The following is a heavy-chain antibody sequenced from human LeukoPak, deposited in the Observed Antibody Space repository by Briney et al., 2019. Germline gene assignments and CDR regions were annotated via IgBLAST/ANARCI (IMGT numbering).Heavy chain of an antibody. CDR3: ASGGDSPGYYYYYMDV. Sequence: ASVKVSCKASGYTFTGYYMHWVRQAPGQGLEWMGRINPNSGGTNYAQEFQGRVTMTRDTSISTAYMELSRLRSDGTAVYYCASGGDSPGYYYYYMDVWGKGTTVTVSS. D-gene: IGHD2-21*02. J-gene: IGHJ6*03. V-gene: IGHV1-2*06. CDR2: INPNSGGT. CDR1: GYTFTGYY.